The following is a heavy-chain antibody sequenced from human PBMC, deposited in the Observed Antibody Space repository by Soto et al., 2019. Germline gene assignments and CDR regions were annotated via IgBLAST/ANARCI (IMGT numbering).Heavy chain of an antibody. CDR3: ARDQYYYDSSGYYKGAEYFQH. CDR2: INAGNGNA. Sequence: GASAKVTCTASGYTFTSYAMHWVRQAPGQRLEWMGWINAGNGNAKYSQKFQGRVTITRDTSASTAYMELSSLRSEDTAVYYCARDQYYYDSSGYYKGAEYFQHWGQGTLVTVSS. CDR1: GYTFTSYA. J-gene: IGHJ1*01. D-gene: IGHD3-22*01. V-gene: IGHV1-3*01.